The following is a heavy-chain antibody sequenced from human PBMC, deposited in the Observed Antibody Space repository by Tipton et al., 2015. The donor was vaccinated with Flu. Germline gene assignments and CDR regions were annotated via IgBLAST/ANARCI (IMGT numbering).Heavy chain of an antibody. CDR2: VSRTGST. CDR3: ARGGWEPHGGWFDP. Sequence: LRLSCAVSGDSISSDFYWAWIRQFPGKGLEWIGTVSRTGSTIYNPSLKSRVTISIDTSKNQFSLNMRSVTAADMAVFYCARGGWEPHGGWFDPWGRGILVTVSS. D-gene: IGHD1-26*01. CDR1: GDSISSDFY. J-gene: IGHJ5*02. V-gene: IGHV4-38-2*01.